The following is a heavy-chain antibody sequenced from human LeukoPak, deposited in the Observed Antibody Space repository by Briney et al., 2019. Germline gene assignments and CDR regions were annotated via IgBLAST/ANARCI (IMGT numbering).Heavy chain of an antibody. V-gene: IGHV4-59*02. D-gene: IGHD1-26*01. Sequence: SETLSLTCTISGGSVTNNYWSWIRQPPGKGLEWIGCIFYIGTTKYNPSLTGRVTISVDTSKNQFSLRLSSVTAADTAIYYCARDYSGSDFHWFDPWGQGILVTVSS. CDR2: IFYIGTT. J-gene: IGHJ5*02. CDR1: GGSVTNNY. CDR3: ARDYSGSDFHWFDP.